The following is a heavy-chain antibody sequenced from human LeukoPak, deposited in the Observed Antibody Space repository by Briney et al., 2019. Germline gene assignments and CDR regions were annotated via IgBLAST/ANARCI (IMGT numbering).Heavy chain of an antibody. D-gene: IGHD3-9*01. Sequence: GGSLRLSCTVSEFSVGDYAMSWVRQAPGKGLEWVSVIYSGGRIYYADSVKGRFTISRDNSKNTLYFQMNSLRAEDTAVYYCARDKEDYDILTGYSVEGAFDIWGQGTMVTVSS. CDR2: IYSGGRI. J-gene: IGHJ3*02. CDR3: ARDKEDYDILTGYSVEGAFDI. V-gene: IGHV3-66*01. CDR1: EFSVGDYA.